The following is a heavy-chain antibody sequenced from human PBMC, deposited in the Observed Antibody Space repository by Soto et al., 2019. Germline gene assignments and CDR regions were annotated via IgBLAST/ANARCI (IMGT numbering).Heavy chain of an antibody. J-gene: IGHJ6*02. CDR2: ISSSSSTI. CDR1: GFTFSSYS. D-gene: IGHD4-17*01. Sequence: EVQLVESGGGLVQPGGSLRLSCAASGFTFSSYSMNWVRQAPGKGLEWVSYISSSSSTIYYADSVKSRFTISRDNAKNSLYLQMNSLRDEDTAVYYCAREGFLDYGDYFSDYYYGMDVWGQGTTVTVSS. CDR3: AREGFLDYGDYFSDYYYGMDV. V-gene: IGHV3-48*02.